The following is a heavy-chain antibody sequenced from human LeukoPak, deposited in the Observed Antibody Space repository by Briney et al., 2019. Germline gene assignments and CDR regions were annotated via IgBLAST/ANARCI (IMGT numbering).Heavy chain of an antibody. CDR1: GFTFKNYA. CDR3: AKDLAYTDVPQRGMDV. Sequence: GGSLRLSCAASGFTFKNYAMSWVRQAPGKGLEWVSGISGSGGNADYADSVKGRFTISRDNSKNTLYLQMNSLRAEDAAVYYCAKDLAYTDVPQRGMDVWGQGTTVTVSS. J-gene: IGHJ6*02. D-gene: IGHD2-2*02. CDR2: ISGSGGNA. V-gene: IGHV3-23*01.